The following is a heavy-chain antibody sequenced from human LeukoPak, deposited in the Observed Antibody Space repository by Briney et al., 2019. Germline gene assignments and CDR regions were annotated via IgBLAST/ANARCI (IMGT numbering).Heavy chain of an antibody. V-gene: IGHV3-53*01. J-gene: IGHJ4*02. Sequence: QTGGSLRLSCAASGFIVSNNYMSWVRQAPGKGLEWVSVIYSGGSAYYADSVKGRFTISRDKSKNTLYLQMHSLRAEDTAVYYCATYSGAHHKTFDDWGQGTLVTVSS. CDR1: GFIVSNNY. CDR2: IYSGGSA. D-gene: IGHD1-26*01. CDR3: ATYSGAHHKTFDD.